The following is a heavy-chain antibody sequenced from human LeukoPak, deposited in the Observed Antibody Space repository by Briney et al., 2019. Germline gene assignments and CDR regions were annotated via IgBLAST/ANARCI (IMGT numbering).Heavy chain of an antibody. J-gene: IGHJ4*02. CDR1: GFTFSDYC. CDR3: AKGYYASGSSLSAFDC. V-gene: IGHV3-23*01. CDR2: IRSSGDTT. Sequence: PGGSLRLSGAASGFTFSDYCMNWVRQAPGKGLEWVSVIRSSGDTTYYADFVKGRFTISRDNSKNTLYLQMNSLRAEDTAVYYCAKGYYASGSSLSAFDCWGQGTLVTVSS. D-gene: IGHD3-10*01.